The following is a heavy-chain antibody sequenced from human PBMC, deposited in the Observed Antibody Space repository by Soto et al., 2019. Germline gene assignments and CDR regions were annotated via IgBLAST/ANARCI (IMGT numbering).Heavy chain of an antibody. Sequence: QVQLVQSGAEVKKPGASVKVSCKASGYTFTSYYMHWVRQAPGQGLEWMGIINTSGGSTSYAQKFQGRDTMTRDTSTITVYMELSSLRSEDTAVYYCARSVYSYGSGMDVWGQGTTVTVSS. V-gene: IGHV1-46*01. CDR1: GYTFTSYY. CDR3: ARSVYSYGSGMDV. CDR2: INTSGGST. D-gene: IGHD5-18*01. J-gene: IGHJ6*02.